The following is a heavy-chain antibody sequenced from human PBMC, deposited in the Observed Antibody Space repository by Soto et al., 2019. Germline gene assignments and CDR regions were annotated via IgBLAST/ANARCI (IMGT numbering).Heavy chain of an antibody. CDR2: ISAYNGNT. CDR3: ARDLYLHSGTNPTTPFDF. Sequence: ASVKVSCKTSGYTFTSYGISWVRQAPGQGLEWMGWISAYNGNTDYAQKLQGRVTMTTDTSTSTAYMELRSLRSDDTAVYYCARDLYLHSGTNPTTPFDFWGQGTLVTVSS. J-gene: IGHJ4*02. D-gene: IGHD1-26*01. CDR1: GYTFTSYG. V-gene: IGHV1-18*01.